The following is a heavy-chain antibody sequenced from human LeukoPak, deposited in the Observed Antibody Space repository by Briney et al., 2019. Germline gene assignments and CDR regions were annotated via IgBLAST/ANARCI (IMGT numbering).Heavy chain of an antibody. CDR3: TKRARMGIAAAGDGFHI. J-gene: IGHJ3*02. CDR1: GFRFDDYA. V-gene: IGHV3-9*01. CDR2: ISWDSAAI. Sequence: GGSLRLSCAASGFRFDDYAMHWVRQAPGKGLEWVSGISWDSAAIGYADSVRGRFTLSRDNAKNSLFLQTSSLRVEDTALYYCTKRARMGIAAAGDGFHIWGQGTMVTVSS. D-gene: IGHD6-13*01.